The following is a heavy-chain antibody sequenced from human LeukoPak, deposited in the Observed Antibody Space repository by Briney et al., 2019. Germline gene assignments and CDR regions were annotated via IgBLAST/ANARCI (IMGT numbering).Heavy chain of an antibody. CDR2: INHSGRT. CDR3: ARGYQLPHYYGMDV. D-gene: IGHD2-2*01. CDR1: GGSFSGYY. V-gene: IGHV4-34*01. J-gene: IGHJ6*04. Sequence: SETLSLTCAVYGGSFSGYYWSWVRQPPGKGLEWIGEINHSGRTNYNPSLTSRVTISVDTSKNQFSLKLSSVTAADTAVYYCARGYQLPHYYGMDVWGKGTTVTVSS.